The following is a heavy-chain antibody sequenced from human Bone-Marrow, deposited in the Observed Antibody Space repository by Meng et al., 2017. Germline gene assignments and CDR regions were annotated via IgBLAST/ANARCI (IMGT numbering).Heavy chain of an antibody. CDR2: MYYSGNI. D-gene: IGHD5-18*01. J-gene: IGHJ4*02. CDR3: ARHKGHSYGYLYFDY. CDR1: GDSISSSNYY. Sequence: QLQLQESGPGLVRTSETLSLICTVSGDSISSSNYYGGWIRQPPGKGLEWIGSMYYSGNIYYNPSLKSRVTISVDTSKNQFSLKVSSVTAADTAVFYCARHKGHSYGYLYFDYWGQGTLVTVSS. V-gene: IGHV4-39*01.